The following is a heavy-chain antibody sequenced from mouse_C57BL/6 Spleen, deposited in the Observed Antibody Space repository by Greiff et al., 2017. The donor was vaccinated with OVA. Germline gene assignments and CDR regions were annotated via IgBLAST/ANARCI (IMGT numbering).Heavy chain of an antibody. CDR1: GYAFSSYW. CDR3: ARSPFRYYGSSQYYFDY. Sequence: VQLVESGAELVKPGASVKISCKASGYAFSSYWMNWVKQRPGKGLEWIGQIYPGDGDTNYNGKFKGKATLTADKSSSTAYMQLSSLTSEDSAVYFCARSPFRYYGSSQYYFDYWGQGTTRTVSS. V-gene: IGHV1-80*01. J-gene: IGHJ2*01. CDR2: IYPGDGDT. D-gene: IGHD1-1*01.